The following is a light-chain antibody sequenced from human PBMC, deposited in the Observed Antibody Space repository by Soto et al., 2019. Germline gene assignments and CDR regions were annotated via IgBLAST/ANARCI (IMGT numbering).Light chain of an antibody. CDR3: QHYGSSPPIT. Sequence: DIVLTQSPGTLSLSPGERATLSCRASQSVRGTSLAWYQQKPGQAPRLRIYDASSRATGIPDRFSGGGSGTDFTLTISRLEPEDFAVYYCQHYGSSPPITFGQGTRLEI. CDR1: QSVRGTS. V-gene: IGKV3-20*01. J-gene: IGKJ5*01. CDR2: DAS.